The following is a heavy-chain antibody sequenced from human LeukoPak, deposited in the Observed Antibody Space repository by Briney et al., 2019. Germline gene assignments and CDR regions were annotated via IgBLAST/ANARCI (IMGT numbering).Heavy chain of an antibody. Sequence: PSETLSPTCTVSGGSISSSSYYWGWIRQPPGKGLEWIGSIYYSGSTYYNPSLKSRVTISVDTSKNQFSLKLSSVTAADTAVYYCARLQGEDHMAYYYGMDVWGQGTTVTVSS. CDR1: GGSISSSSYY. D-gene: IGHD3-10*01. CDR3: ARLQGEDHMAYYYGMDV. J-gene: IGHJ6*02. V-gene: IGHV4-39*01. CDR2: IYYSGST.